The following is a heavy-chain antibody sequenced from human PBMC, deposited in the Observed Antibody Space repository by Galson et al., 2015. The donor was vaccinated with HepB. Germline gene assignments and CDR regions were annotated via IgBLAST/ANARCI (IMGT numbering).Heavy chain of an antibody. Sequence: SLRLSCAASGFTFSNFVMSWVRQAPGKGLEWVSSVDGSVGSTYYADSVKGRFTISRDDSKNTLYLQLNSLRAEDTAVYYCAKRSCTSGSCFFFYYWGQGTLVTVSS. CDR2: VDGSVGST. CDR3: AKRSCTSGSCFFFYY. V-gene: IGHV3-23*01. D-gene: IGHD2-15*01. J-gene: IGHJ4*02. CDR1: GFTFSNFV.